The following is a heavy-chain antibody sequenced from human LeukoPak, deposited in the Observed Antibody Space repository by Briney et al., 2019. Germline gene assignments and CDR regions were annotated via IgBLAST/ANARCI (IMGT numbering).Heavy chain of an antibody. Sequence: GGSLRLSCATSGFTFSSFTINWVRQAPGKGLEWVSTISDGSRDTHYAGSVKGRFTISRDDSQNTVYLQMDSLRAEDAALYYCTTRLRNHFDYWGQGTQVTVSS. V-gene: IGHV3-23*01. J-gene: IGHJ4*02. CDR1: GFTFSSFT. D-gene: IGHD5-12*01. CDR3: TTRLRNHFDY. CDR2: ISDGSRDT.